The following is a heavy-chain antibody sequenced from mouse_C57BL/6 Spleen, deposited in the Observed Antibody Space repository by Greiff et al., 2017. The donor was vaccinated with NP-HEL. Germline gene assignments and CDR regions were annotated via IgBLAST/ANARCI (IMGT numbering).Heavy chain of an antibody. CDR3: TREDYGSFFDY. D-gene: IGHD1-1*01. J-gene: IGHJ2*01. V-gene: IGHV1-15*01. CDR2: IDPETGGT. CDR1: GYTFTDYE. Sequence: VQLQQSGAELVRPGASVTLSCKASGYTFTDYEMHWVKQTPVHGLEWIGAIDPETGGTAYNQKFKGKAILTADKSSSTAYMELRSLTSEDSAVYYCTREDYGSFFDYWAKAPLSQSPQ.